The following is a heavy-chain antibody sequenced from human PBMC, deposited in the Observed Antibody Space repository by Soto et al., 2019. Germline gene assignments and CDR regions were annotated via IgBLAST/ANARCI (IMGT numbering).Heavy chain of an antibody. V-gene: IGHV1-58*01. CDR3: AADTEGSGWFHLDS. J-gene: IGHJ4*02. D-gene: IGHD6-19*01. CDR1: GFTFIGSS. CDR2: IVVGSGST. Sequence: QMQLAQSGPEVKKPGTSVKVSCKASGFTFIGSSVQWVRQARGQRLEWIGWIVVGSGSTNYAQKFQERVTITRDMSTSTAYMELRTLRSEDTAVYYCAADTEGSGWFHLDSWGQGTLVTVSS.